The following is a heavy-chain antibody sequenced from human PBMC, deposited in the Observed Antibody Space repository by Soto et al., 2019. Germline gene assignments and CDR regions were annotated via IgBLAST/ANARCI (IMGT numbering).Heavy chain of an antibody. CDR2: MAYDGSNE. Sequence: VGSLRLSCAASGFTFSSFGIHWVRQAPGKGLEWVAVMAYDGSNEYYADSVRGRFTISRDNSKSTVYLQMNSLRPEDTAVYYCAKNTVGLSRYYYYGMDVWGQGTTVTVSS. D-gene: IGHD5-12*01. CDR1: GFTFSSFG. J-gene: IGHJ6*02. V-gene: IGHV3-30*18. CDR3: AKNTVGLSRYYYYGMDV.